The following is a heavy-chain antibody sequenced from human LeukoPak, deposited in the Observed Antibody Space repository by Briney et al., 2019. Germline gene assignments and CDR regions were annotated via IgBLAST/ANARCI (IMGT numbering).Heavy chain of an antibody. CDR3: ANLKYSSSSGAEYFQH. Sequence: GGSLRLSCAASGFTVSRNYMSWVRQAPGKGLEWVSFIYSGAATFYADSVKGRFTISGHNSKNTLYLQMSSLRAEDTAVYYCANLKYSSSSGAEYFQHWGQGTLVTVSS. J-gene: IGHJ1*01. CDR1: GFTVSRNY. CDR2: IYSGAAT. V-gene: IGHV3-53*04. D-gene: IGHD6-6*01.